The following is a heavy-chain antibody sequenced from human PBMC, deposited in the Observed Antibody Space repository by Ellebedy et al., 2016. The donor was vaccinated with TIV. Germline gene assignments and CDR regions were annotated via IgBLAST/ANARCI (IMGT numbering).Heavy chain of an antibody. CDR2: IYYSGST. CDR1: GGSISSYY. Sequence: GSLRLSXTVSGGSISSYYWSWIRQPPGKGLEWIGYIYYSGSTNYNPSLKSRVTISVDTSKNQFSLKLSSVTAADTAVYYCARGSYGGYYYYGMDVWGQGTTVTVSS. D-gene: IGHD4-23*01. V-gene: IGHV4-59*01. CDR3: ARGSYGGYYYYGMDV. J-gene: IGHJ6*02.